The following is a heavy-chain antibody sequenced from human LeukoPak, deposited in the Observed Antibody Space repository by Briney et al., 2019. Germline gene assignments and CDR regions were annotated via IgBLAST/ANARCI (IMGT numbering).Heavy chain of an antibody. Sequence: ASVKVPCKASGYTFTGYYMHWVRQAPGQGLEWMGWINPNSGGTNYAQKFQGRVTMTRDTSISTAYMELSRLRSDDTAVYYCASSLRYFDWTTDYWGQGTLVTVSS. CDR2: INPNSGGT. CDR3: ASSLRYFDWTTDY. CDR1: GYTFTGYY. V-gene: IGHV1-2*02. J-gene: IGHJ4*02. D-gene: IGHD3-9*01.